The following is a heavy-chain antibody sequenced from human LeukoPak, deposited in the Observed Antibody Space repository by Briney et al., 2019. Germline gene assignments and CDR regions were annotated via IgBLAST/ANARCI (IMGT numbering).Heavy chain of an antibody. CDR3: ARLNVLDSSVLHHFDH. J-gene: IGHJ4*02. CDR1: GGSISHYY. V-gene: IGHV4-59*08. D-gene: IGHD6-13*01. CDR2: INYSGNT. Sequence: SETLSLTCTVSGGSISHYYWSWIRQPPGKGLEWIAYINYSGNTDYNPSLKSRVTISVDTSKNHFSLKLNSVTAADTAVYYCARLNVLDSSVLHHFDHWGQGTLSPSPQ.